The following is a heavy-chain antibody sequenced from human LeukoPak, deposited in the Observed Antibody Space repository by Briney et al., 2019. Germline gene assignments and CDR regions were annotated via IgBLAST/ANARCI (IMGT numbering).Heavy chain of an antibody. CDR1: GFTFSSYA. D-gene: IGHD6-19*01. J-gene: IGHJ6*02. CDR2: ISYDGSNK. V-gene: IGHV3-30-3*01. CDR3: ARDRLSSGWYARDSYYYYGMDV. Sequence: GGSLRLSCAASGFTFSSYAMHWVRQAPGKGLEWVAVISYDGSNKYYADSVKGRFTISRDNSKNTLYLQMNSLRAEDTAVYYCARDRLSSGWYARDSYYYYGMDVWGQGTTVTVSS.